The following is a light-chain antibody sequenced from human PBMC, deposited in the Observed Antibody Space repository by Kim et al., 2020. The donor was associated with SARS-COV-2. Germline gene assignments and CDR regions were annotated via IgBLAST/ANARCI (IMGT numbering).Light chain of an antibody. V-gene: IGKV3-15*01. CDR3: QQYNSWPPA. CDR1: QSVSSD. J-gene: IGKJ2*01. Sequence: SVAPGESATLSCRASQSVSSDLAWYQQKPGQAPRLLIYGASTRATGIPARFSGSGSGTEFTLTVSSLQSEDFAVYYCQQYNSWPPAFGQGTKLEI. CDR2: GAS.